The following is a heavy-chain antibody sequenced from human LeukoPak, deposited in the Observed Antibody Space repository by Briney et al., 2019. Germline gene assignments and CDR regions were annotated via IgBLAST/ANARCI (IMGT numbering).Heavy chain of an antibody. CDR1: GITFSRYW. CDR3: ATTFPYCSDGTCAL. V-gene: IGHV3-7*01. Sequence: GGSLRLSCTVSGITFSRYWLSWVRQAPGKGLEWLANINQDGNRENYVDSVKGRFSISRDNAKNSLFLLIHSLRAEDTAVYYCATTFPYCSDGTCALGGQGTLVTVSS. CDR2: INQDGNRE. J-gene: IGHJ4*02. D-gene: IGHD2-15*01.